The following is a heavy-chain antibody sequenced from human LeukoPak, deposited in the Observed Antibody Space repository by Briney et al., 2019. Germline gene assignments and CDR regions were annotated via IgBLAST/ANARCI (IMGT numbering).Heavy chain of an antibody. V-gene: IGHV4-59*01. J-gene: IGHJ4*02. D-gene: IGHD3-3*01. CDR3: ARAIYDFWSGYYSDY. CDR1: GGSISSYY. Sequence: SETLSLTCTVSGGSISSYYWFWIRQPPGKGLEWIGYIYNSGITNYNPSLKSRVTISIDTSKNQFSLKVSSVTAADTAVYCCARAIYDFWSGYYSDYWGQGTLVTVSS. CDR2: IYNSGIT.